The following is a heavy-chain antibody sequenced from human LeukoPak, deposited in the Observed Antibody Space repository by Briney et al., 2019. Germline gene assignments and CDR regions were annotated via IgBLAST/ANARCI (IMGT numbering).Heavy chain of an antibody. J-gene: IGHJ4*02. V-gene: IGHV3-20*04. CDR1: GFTVSSNY. CDR3: AAGDRNGWYFDY. D-gene: IGHD6-19*01. Sequence: PGESLRLSCATSGFTVSSNYMSWVRQVPGKGLEWVSGINWNGGSTGYADSVKGRFTISRDNAKNSLYLQMNSLRAEDTALYYCAAGDRNGWYFDYWGQGTLVTVSS. CDR2: INWNGGST.